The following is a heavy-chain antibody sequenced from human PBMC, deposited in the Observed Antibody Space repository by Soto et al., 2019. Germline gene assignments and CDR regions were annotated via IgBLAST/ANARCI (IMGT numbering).Heavy chain of an antibody. CDR3: ARDSSPYYDFWSGFYTYFDY. CDR1: GFTFSSFH. V-gene: IGHV3-48*02. D-gene: IGHD3-3*01. Sequence: GSLRLSCAASGFTFSSFHMNWVRQAPGRGLEWVAYITSSSDTIYYSDSVKGRFTISRDNGKNSLFLQMNSLRDEDTAVYYCARDSSPYYDFWSGFYTYFDYWGQGALVTVSS. J-gene: IGHJ4*02. CDR2: ITSSSDTI.